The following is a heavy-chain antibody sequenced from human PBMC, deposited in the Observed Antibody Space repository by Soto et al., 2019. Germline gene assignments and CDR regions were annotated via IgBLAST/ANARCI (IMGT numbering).Heavy chain of an antibody. V-gene: IGHV3-23*01. CDR1: GFTFSSYA. Sequence: PGGSLRLSCAASGFTFSSYAMSWVRQAPGKGLEWVSAISGSGGSTYYADSVKGRFTISRDNSKNTLYLQMNSLSAEDTAVYYCAKDSSPKGYYYYGMDVWGKGTKVTVSS. CDR2: ISGSGGST. CDR3: AKDSSPKGYYYYGMDV. J-gene: IGHJ6*04.